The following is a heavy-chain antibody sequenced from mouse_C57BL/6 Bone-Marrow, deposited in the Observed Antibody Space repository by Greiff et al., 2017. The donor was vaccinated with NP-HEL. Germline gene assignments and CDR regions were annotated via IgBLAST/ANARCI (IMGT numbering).Heavy chain of an antibody. J-gene: IGHJ3*01. D-gene: IGHD2-13*01. CDR2: IFPGRGST. V-gene: IGHV1-75*01. CDR1: GYTFTDYY. Sequence: QVQLKQSGPELVKPGASVKISCKASGYTFTDYYINWVKQRPGQGLEWIGWIFPGRGSTYYNEKFKGKATLTVDKSSSTAYMLLSSLTSEDSAVYFCASRDDGDYVWFAYWGQGTLVTVSA. CDR3: ASRDDGDYVWFAY.